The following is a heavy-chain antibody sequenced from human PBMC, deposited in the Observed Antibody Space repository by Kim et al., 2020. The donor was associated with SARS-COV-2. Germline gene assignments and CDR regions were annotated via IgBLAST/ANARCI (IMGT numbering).Heavy chain of an antibody. CDR1: GFTFSSYA. D-gene: IGHD3-10*01. V-gene: IGHV3-23*01. Sequence: GGSLRLSCAASGFTFSSYAMSWVRQAPGKGLEWVSAISGSGGSTYYADSVKGRFTISRDNSKNTLYLQMNSLRAEDTAVYYCAKDEGYYGSGSYPPDYYYMDVWGKGTTVTVSS. CDR2: ISGSGGST. J-gene: IGHJ6*03. CDR3: AKDEGYYGSGSYPPDYYYMDV.